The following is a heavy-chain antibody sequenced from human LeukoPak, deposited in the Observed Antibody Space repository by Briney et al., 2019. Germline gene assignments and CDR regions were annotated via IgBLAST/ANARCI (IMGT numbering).Heavy chain of an antibody. D-gene: IGHD2-15*01. CDR3: ARDDCSGGSPGPYGMDV. CDR2: INPSGGST. J-gene: IGHJ6*02. Sequence: ASVKVSCKASGYTFTSYYMHWVRQAPGQGLEWMGIINPSGGSTNYAQKFQGRVTMTRDTSTSTVYMELSSLRSEDTAVYYCARDDCSGGSPGPYGMDVWGQGTTVTVSS. CDR1: GYTFTSYY. V-gene: IGHV1-46*01.